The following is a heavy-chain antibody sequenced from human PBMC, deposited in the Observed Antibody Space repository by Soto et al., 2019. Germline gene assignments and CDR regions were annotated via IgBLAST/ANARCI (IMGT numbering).Heavy chain of an antibody. Sequence: LSCAASGFAFSSYGMHWVRQAPGKGLEWVAVISYDGSNKYYADSVKGRFTISRDNSKNTLYLQMNSLRAEDTAVYYCAHVLRYFDWSLGGGAFDIWGQGTMVTVSS. CDR3: AHVLRYFDWSLGGGAFDI. V-gene: IGHV3-30*03. CDR2: ISYDGSNK. CDR1: GFAFSSYG. J-gene: IGHJ3*02. D-gene: IGHD3-9*01.